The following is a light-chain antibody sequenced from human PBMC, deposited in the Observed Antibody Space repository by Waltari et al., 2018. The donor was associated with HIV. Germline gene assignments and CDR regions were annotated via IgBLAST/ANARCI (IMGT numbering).Light chain of an antibody. V-gene: IGLV1-44*01. J-gene: IGLJ3*02. CDR1: RSNIGSNP. CDR3: CSYTTSITFV. CDR2: SNS. Sequence: QSVLTQPPSASGAPGQRVTISCSGSRSNIGSNPVSWYQQLPGPAPKLLISSNSQRPSGVPDRFSGSKSGSSASLAISGLQSEDEADYYCCSYTTSITFVFGGGTKLTVL.